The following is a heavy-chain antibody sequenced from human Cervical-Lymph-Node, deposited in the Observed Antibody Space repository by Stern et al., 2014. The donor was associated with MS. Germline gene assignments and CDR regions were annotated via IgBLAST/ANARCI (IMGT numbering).Heavy chain of an antibody. Sequence: QITLKESGPTLVKPTQTLTLTCTFSGFSLSTSGVGVGWIRQPPGKALEWLALMYWDDDKRYSPSLKSRLTIPKDPSKNQVVLTMTNMDPVDTATYYCAHEDTAMVMGYWGQGTLVTVSS. CDR3: AHEDTAMVMGY. CDR1: GFSLSTSGVG. D-gene: IGHD5-18*01. J-gene: IGHJ4*02. CDR2: MYWDDDK. V-gene: IGHV2-5*02.